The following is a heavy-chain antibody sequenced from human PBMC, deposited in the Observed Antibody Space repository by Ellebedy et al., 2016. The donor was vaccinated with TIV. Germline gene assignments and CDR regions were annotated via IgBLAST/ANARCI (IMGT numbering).Heavy chain of an antibody. CDR3: ARRPGVGVADNWFDP. Sequence: GESLKISCRGSGDRFTSYWIGWVRQMPGKGLEWMGIIYPGDSDTKYSPSLEGQVTISADKSINTAYLQWSSLKVSDSGIYYCARRPGVGVADNWFDPWGQGTLVTVSS. CDR2: IYPGDSDT. V-gene: IGHV5-51*01. D-gene: IGHD6-19*01. CDR1: GDRFTSYW. J-gene: IGHJ5*02.